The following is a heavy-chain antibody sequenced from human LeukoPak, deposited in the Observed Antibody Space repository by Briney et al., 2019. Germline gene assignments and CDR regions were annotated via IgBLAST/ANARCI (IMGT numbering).Heavy chain of an antibody. V-gene: IGHV1-69*13. CDR2: IIPIFDTA. Sequence: SVKVSCKASGGTFSSYAISWVRQAPGQGLEWMGGIIPIFDTANYAQKFQGRVTITADESTSTAYMELSSLRSDDTAVYYCARLYDILTGYYFGGNYFDYWGQGTLVTVSS. CDR1: GGTFSSYA. D-gene: IGHD3-9*01. J-gene: IGHJ4*02. CDR3: ARLYDILTGYYFGGNYFDY.